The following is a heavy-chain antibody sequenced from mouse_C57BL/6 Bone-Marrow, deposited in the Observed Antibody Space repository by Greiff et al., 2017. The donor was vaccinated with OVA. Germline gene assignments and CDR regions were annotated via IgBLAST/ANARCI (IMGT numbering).Heavy chain of an antibody. CDR3: TGSQGAWFAY. Sequence: QVQLQQSGAELVRPGASVTLSCKASGYTFTDYEMHWVKQTPVHGLEWIGAIDPETGGTAYNQKFKGKAILTADKSSSTAYMELRSLTAEDSAVDDCTGSQGAWFAYWGQGTLVTVSA. V-gene: IGHV1-15*01. J-gene: IGHJ3*01. CDR1: GYTFTDYE. CDR2: IDPETGGT.